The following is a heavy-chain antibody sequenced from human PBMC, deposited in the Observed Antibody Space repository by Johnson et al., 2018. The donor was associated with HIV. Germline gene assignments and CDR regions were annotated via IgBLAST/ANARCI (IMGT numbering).Heavy chain of an antibody. Sequence: MLLVESGGRVVRPVESLRLSCAASGFTFDDYGMSWVRQAPGKGLEWVSGIHWNGGRTCYADSVMGRFTISRDKAKNSLYLQLNTLRAEDTAVYYCAREAGAFDIWGQGTMVTVSS. CDR3: AREAGAFDI. CDR2: IHWNGGRT. V-gene: IGHV3-20*04. CDR1: GFTFDDYG. J-gene: IGHJ3*02.